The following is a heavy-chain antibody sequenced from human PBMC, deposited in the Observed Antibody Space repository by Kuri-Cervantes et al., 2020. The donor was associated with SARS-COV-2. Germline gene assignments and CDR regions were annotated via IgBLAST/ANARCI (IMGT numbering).Heavy chain of an antibody. V-gene: IGHV3-73*01. D-gene: IGHD3-10*01. CDR3: TSYYYGSGRVDY. CDR2: IRSKANSYAT. CDR1: GFTFSGSA. Sequence: LSLTCAASGFTFSGSAMHWVRQASGKGLEWVGRIRSKANSYATAYAASVKGRFTISRDDSKNTAYLQMNSLKTEDTAVYYCTSYYYGSGRVDYWGQGTLVTVSS. J-gene: IGHJ4*02.